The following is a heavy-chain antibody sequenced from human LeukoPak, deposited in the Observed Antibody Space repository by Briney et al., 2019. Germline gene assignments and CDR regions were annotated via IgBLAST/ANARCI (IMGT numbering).Heavy chain of an antibody. Sequence: KPSETLSLTCAVYGGSFSGYYWSWIRQPPGKGLEWIGEINHSGSTNYNPSLKSRGTISVDTSKNQFSLKLSSVTAADTAVYYCARAPNLLYYMDVWGKGTTVTVSS. V-gene: IGHV4-34*01. CDR1: GGSFSGYY. CDR3: ARAPNLLYYMDV. J-gene: IGHJ6*03. CDR2: INHSGST.